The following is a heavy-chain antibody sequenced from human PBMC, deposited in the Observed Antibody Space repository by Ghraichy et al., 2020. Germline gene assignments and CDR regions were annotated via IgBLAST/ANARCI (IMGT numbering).Heavy chain of an antibody. J-gene: IGHJ6*02. Sequence: SETLSLTCAVYGGSFSGYYWSWIRQPPGKGLEWIGEINHSGSTNYNLALKSRVTISVDTSKNQFTLKLSSVTAADTAVYYCARGRERCSSTSCYRHGMDVWSQGTTVTVSS. D-gene: IGHD2-2*02. CDR2: INHSGST. V-gene: IGHV4-34*01. CDR3: ARGRERCSSTSCYRHGMDV. CDR1: GGSFSGYY.